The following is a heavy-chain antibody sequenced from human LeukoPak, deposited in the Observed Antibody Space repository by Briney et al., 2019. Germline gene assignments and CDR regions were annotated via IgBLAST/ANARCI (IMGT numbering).Heavy chain of an antibody. Sequence: GGSLRLSCAASGFTFDDYGMSWVRQAPGKGLEWVSGINWNGGSTGYTDSVKGRFTISRDNAKNSLYLQMNSLRAEDTALYYCAKKYYYGSGTYIFYFDYWGQGTPVTVSS. J-gene: IGHJ4*02. D-gene: IGHD3-10*01. CDR3: AKKYYYGSGTYIFYFDY. CDR2: INWNGGST. V-gene: IGHV3-20*04. CDR1: GFTFDDYG.